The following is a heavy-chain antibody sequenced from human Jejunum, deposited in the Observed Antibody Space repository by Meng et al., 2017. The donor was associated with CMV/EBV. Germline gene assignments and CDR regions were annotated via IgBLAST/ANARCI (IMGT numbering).Heavy chain of an antibody. CDR2: INPNSGGT. V-gene: IGHV1-2*02. Sequence: KVPCDASGNPFTRYYLHWVRQTPGQGLEWMGWINPNSGGTNYAQTFQGRVTMTRDTSISTAYMELSRLTSDDTAVYYCARDSSLIYWGQGTLVTVSS. J-gene: IGHJ4*02. CDR1: GNPFTRYY. CDR3: ARDSSLIY. D-gene: IGHD2-21*01.